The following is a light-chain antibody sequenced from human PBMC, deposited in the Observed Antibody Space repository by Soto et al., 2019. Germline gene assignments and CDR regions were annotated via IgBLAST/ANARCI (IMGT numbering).Light chain of an antibody. V-gene: IGKV3-20*01. J-gene: IGKJ4*01. CDR1: QSVGSNY. CDR3: QQYGTSPLT. CDR2: LTS. Sequence: EIVLTQSPDTLSLSPGERATLSCRASQSVGSNYLAWYQQKPGQAPRLLIYLTSSRATGVPDRFSGSGSGTAFTLTISRLEPEDFAVYYCQQYGTSPLTFGGGTKVEIK.